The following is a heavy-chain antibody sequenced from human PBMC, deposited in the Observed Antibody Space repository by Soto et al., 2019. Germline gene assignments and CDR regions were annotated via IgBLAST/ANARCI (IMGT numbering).Heavy chain of an antibody. D-gene: IGHD5-12*01. CDR3: LRGNTGYGNFDS. V-gene: IGHV3-74*01. CDR1: GFTFSNYW. J-gene: IGHJ4*02. CDR2: IYCGETY. Sequence: LRLSCVTSGFTFSNYWMHWVRQAPGKGLVWVSRIYCGETYYADSVKGRFTVSRDNAKNTLYLQMNSLGAEDTAIYYCLRGNTGYGNFDSWGQGTLVTVSS.